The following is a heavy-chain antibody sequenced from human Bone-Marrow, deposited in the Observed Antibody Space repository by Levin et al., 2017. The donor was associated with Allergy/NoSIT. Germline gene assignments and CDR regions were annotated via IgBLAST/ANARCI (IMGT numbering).Heavy chain of an antibody. Sequence: GESLKISCAASGFTFSSYAMSWVRQAPGKGLEWVSAISGSGGSTYYADSVKGRFTISRDNSKNTLYLQMNSLRAEDTAVYYCAKDRTLGTVVYWGQGTLVTVSS. CDR3: AKDRTLGTVVY. D-gene: IGHD1-14*01. CDR1: GFTFSSYA. CDR2: ISGSGGST. J-gene: IGHJ4*02. V-gene: IGHV3-23*01.